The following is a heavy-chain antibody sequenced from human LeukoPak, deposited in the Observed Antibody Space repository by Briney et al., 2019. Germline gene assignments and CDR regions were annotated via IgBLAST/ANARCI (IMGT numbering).Heavy chain of an antibody. CDR1: GYTFTSYG. V-gene: IGHV1-18*01. CDR3: AREIPWEQPGDY. CDR2: ISAYNSNT. J-gene: IGHJ4*02. Sequence: ASVKVSCKASGYTFTSYGISWVRQAPGQGLEWMGWISAYNSNTNFAQNLQGRVTMTTDTSTSTAYMELRSLRSDDTAVYYCAREIPWEQPGDYWGQGTLVTVSS. D-gene: IGHD1-26*01.